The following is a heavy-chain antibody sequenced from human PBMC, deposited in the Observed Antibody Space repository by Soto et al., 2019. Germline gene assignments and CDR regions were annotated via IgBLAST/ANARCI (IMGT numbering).Heavy chain of an antibody. CDR2: ISGSGGST. V-gene: IGHV3-23*01. D-gene: IGHD3-22*01. CDR3: AKSLNPYDSSGSDY. J-gene: IGHJ4*02. CDR1: GFTFSGYA. Sequence: PGGSLRLSCAASGFTFSGYAMSWVRQAPGKGLEWVSAISGSGGSTYYADSVKGRFTISRDNSKNTLYLQMNSLRAEDTAVYYCAKSLNPYDSSGSDYWGQGTLVTVSS.